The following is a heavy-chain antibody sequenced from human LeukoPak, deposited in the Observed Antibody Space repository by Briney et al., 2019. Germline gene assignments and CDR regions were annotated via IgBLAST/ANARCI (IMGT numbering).Heavy chain of an antibody. J-gene: IGHJ4*02. CDR1: GFTFSSYS. V-gene: IGHV3-21*01. Sequence: PGGSLRLSCAASGFTFSSYSMNWVRQAPGKGLEWVSSISSSSSYIYYADSVKGRFTISRDNAKNSLYLQMNSLRAEDTAVYYCARDFDYDDYGVNYFDYWGQGTLVTVSS. CDR3: ARDFDYDDYGVNYFDY. CDR2: ISSSSSYI. D-gene: IGHD4-17*01.